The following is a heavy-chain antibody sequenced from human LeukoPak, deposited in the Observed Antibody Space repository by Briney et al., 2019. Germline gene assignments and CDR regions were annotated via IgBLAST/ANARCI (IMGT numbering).Heavy chain of an antibody. D-gene: IGHD3-10*01. CDR1: GFTFTSSA. CDR2: IVVGSGNT. J-gene: IGHJ3*02. CDR3: AALWFGGNAFDI. V-gene: IGHV1-58*01. Sequence: SVTVSCTASGFTFTSSAVQWVRQARGQRLEWIGWIVVGSGNTNYAQKFQERVTITRDMSTSTAYMELSSLRSEDTAVYYCAALWFGGNAFDIWGQGTMVTVSS.